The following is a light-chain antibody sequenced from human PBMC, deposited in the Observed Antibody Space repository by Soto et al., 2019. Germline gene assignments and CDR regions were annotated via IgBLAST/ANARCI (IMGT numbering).Light chain of an antibody. V-gene: IGKV1-33*01. Sequence: DIQMTQSPSSLSASVGDRVTITCQASHDITNYLNWYQHKPGKAPKLLIYGASNLETGVPSRFSGSGSGTDFTFTISILQPEDIATYYCQYCDYLPLFGPGTTVDFK. CDR2: GAS. CDR1: HDITNY. J-gene: IGKJ3*01. CDR3: QYCDYLPL.